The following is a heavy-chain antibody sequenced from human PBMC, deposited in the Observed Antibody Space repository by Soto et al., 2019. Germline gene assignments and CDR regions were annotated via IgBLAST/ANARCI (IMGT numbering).Heavy chain of an antibody. CDR2: ISYDGSNK. J-gene: IGHJ4*02. Sequence: PGGSLRLSCAASGFTFSSYGMHWVRQAPGKGLEWVAVISYDGSNKYYADSVKGRFTISRDNSKNMLYLQMNSLRAEDTAVYYCARGRGAAADYFDFWGQGTLVTVSS. CDR3: ARGRGAAADYFDF. D-gene: IGHD6-13*01. CDR1: GFTFSSYG. V-gene: IGHV3-30*03.